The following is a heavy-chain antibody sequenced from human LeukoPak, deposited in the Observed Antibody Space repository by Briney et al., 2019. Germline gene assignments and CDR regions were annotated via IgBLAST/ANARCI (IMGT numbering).Heavy chain of an antibody. Sequence: ASVKVSCKASGYTFTVYYMHWVRQAPGQGLEWMGWINPNSGGTNYAQKFQGRVTMTRDTSISTAYMELSRLRSDDTAVYYCARGGIVVVTGWFDPWGQGTLVTVSS. D-gene: IGHD2-21*02. CDR3: ARGGIVVVTGWFDP. J-gene: IGHJ5*02. CDR1: GYTFTVYY. CDR2: INPNSGGT. V-gene: IGHV1-2*02.